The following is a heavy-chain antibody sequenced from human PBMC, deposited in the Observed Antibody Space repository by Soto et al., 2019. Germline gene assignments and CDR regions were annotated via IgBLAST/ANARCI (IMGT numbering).Heavy chain of an antibody. V-gene: IGHV3-23*01. CDR3: AKGARGTGILGALGAFVI. D-gene: IGHD1-26*01. Sequence: GSLRLSCAASGFTFSSYAMSWVRQAPGKGLEWVSAISGSGGSTYYADSVKGRFTISRDNSKNTLYLQMNSLRAEDTAVYYCAKGARGTGILGALGAFVIWVQGTLVTV. CDR1: GFTFSSYA. CDR2: ISGSGGST. J-gene: IGHJ3*02.